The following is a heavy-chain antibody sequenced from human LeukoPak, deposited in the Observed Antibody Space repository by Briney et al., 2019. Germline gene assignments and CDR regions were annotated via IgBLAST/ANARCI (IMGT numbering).Heavy chain of an antibody. J-gene: IGHJ4*02. D-gene: IGHD6-6*01. CDR2: ISGSGGST. Sequence: PGGSLRLSCAASGSTFSSYDMSWVRQAPGKGLEWVSAISGSGGSTYYADSVKGRFTISRDNSNNTLYLQMTNLRVDDTAVYFCANQPSIAASSDTDFWGQGTLVSVSS. CDR1: GSTFSSYD. V-gene: IGHV3-23*01. CDR3: ANQPSIAASSDTDF.